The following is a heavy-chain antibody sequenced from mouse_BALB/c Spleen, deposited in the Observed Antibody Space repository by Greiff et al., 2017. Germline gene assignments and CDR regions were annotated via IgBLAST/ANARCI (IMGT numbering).Heavy chain of an antibody. J-gene: IGHJ4*01. Sequence: VMLVESGPGLVAPSQSLSITCTVSGFSLTRYGVHWVRQPPGKGLEWLGVIWAGGSTNYNSALMSRLSISKDNSKSQVFLKMNSLQTDDTAMYYCARDGSSYYYAMDYWGQGTSVTVSS. CDR2: IWAGGST. D-gene: IGHD1-1*01. V-gene: IGHV2-9*02. CDR3: ARDGSSYYYAMDY. CDR1: GFSLTRYG.